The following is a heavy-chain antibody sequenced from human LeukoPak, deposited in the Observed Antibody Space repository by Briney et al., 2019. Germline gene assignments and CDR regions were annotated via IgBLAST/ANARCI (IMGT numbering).Heavy chain of an antibody. D-gene: IGHD2-21*01. Sequence: SETLSLTCTVSGGSISSSSYYWGWIRQPPGKGLEWIGSIYYSGSTYYNPSLKSRVTISVDTSKSQFSLKLSSVTAADTAVYYCARDDWSSGSYFDLWGRGTLVTVSS. CDR3: ARDDWSSGSYFDL. V-gene: IGHV4-39*07. CDR1: GGSISSSSYY. J-gene: IGHJ2*01. CDR2: IYYSGST.